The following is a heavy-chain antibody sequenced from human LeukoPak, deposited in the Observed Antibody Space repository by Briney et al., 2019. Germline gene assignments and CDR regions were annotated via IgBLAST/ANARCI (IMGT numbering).Heavy chain of an antibody. CDR2: INHSGST. Sequence: SEPLTLTCAVYGGFFSGYYWSWLRQPPEKGLEWIGEINHSGSTNYNPSLKSRVTISVDTSKNQFSLKLSSVTAADTAVYYCARGGIPTYGAFDIWGQGTMVTVSS. V-gene: IGHV4-34*01. D-gene: IGHD3-10*01. CDR1: GGFFSGYY. J-gene: IGHJ3*02. CDR3: ARGGIPTYGAFDI.